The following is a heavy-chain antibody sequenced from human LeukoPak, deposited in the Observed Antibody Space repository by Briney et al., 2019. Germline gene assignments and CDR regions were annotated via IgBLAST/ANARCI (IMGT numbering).Heavy chain of an antibody. Sequence: ASVKVSCKASGYTFTSYGISWVRQAPGRGLEWMGWIGAYNGNTNYAQKLQGRVTMTTDTSTSTAYMELRSLRSDDTAVYYCARAPTYDFWSGYWHYYGMDVWGQGTTVTVSS. D-gene: IGHD3-3*01. CDR1: GYTFTSYG. CDR2: IGAYNGNT. CDR3: ARAPTYDFWSGYWHYYGMDV. J-gene: IGHJ6*02. V-gene: IGHV1-18*01.